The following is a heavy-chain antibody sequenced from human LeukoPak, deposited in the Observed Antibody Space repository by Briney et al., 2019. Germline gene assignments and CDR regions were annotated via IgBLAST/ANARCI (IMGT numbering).Heavy chain of an antibody. CDR2: IYYSGNT. CDR1: GGSINNYY. Sequence: SETLSLTCTVPGGSINNYYWGWVRQPPGQSLEYIGWIYYSGNTNYNPSLKSRVTISLDTSKNQFSLTLTSVTAADTAVYYCARHYDSGTYPLDCWGPGTLVTVSS. J-gene: IGHJ4*02. D-gene: IGHD3-10*01. V-gene: IGHV4-59*01. CDR3: ARHYDSGTYPLDC.